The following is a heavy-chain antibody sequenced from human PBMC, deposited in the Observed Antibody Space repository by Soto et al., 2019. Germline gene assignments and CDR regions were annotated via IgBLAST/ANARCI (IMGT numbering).Heavy chain of an antibody. CDR3: ARHVPAAGYYYGMDV. J-gene: IGHJ6*02. V-gene: IGHV1-69*12. D-gene: IGHD2-2*01. CDR2: IIPIFGTA. CDR1: GGTFSSYA. Sequence: QVQLVQSGAEVKKPGSSVKVSCKASGGTFSSYAISWVRQAPGQGLEWMGGIIPIFGTANYAQKFQVRVTITADESTSTAYMELSSLRSDDTAVYYCARHVPAAGYYYGMDVWGQGTTVIVSS.